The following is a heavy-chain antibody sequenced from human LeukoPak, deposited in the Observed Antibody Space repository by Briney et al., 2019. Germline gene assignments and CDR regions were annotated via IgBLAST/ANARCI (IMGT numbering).Heavy chain of an antibody. Sequence: PSETLSLTCTVSGGSISSYYWSWIRQPPGKGLEWIGYIYSSGSTNYNPSLKSRVTISVDTSKNQFSLKLSSVTAADTAVYYCARRGSGWYYFGSDYWGQGTLVTVSS. J-gene: IGHJ4*02. D-gene: IGHD6-19*01. V-gene: IGHV4-59*08. CDR3: ARRGSGWYYFGSDY. CDR2: IYSSGST. CDR1: GGSISSYY.